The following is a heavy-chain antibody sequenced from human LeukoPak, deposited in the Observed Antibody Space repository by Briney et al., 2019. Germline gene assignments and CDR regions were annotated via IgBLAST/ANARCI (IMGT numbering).Heavy chain of an antibody. CDR3: YVGPIDY. D-gene: IGHD1-26*01. V-gene: IGHV3-7*01. Sequence: GGSLRLSCAASGFTFSSYWMSWVRQAPGKGLEWVANIKQDGSEKDYLGSVKGRFTISRDNAKKSLYLQMNSLRAEDTAVYYCYVGPIDYWGQGTLVTVSS. CDR1: GFTFSSYW. CDR2: IKQDGSEK. J-gene: IGHJ4*02.